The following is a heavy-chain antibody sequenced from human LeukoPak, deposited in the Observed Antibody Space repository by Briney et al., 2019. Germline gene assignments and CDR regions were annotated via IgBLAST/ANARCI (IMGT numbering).Heavy chain of an antibody. V-gene: IGHV3-30*04. D-gene: IGHD2-2*01. CDR2: ISYDGSNK. CDR1: GFTFSSYA. J-gene: IGHJ5*02. Sequence: PGGSLRLSRAASGFTFSSYAMHWVRQAPGKGLEWVAVISYDGSNKYYADSVKGRFTISRDNSKNTLYLQMNSLRAEDTAVYYCARPSSQYQLPRGHWFDPWGQGTLVTVSS. CDR3: ARPSSQYQLPRGHWFDP.